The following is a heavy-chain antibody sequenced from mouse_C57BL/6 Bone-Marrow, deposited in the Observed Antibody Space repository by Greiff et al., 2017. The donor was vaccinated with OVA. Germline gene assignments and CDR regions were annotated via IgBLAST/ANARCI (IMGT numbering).Heavy chain of an antibody. CDR3: ARGAY. CDR1: GYAFSNYC. V-gene: IGHV1-80*01. J-gene: IGHJ2*01. CDR2: IYPGDGDI. Sequence: VKLVESGAELVKPGASVKISFKASGYAFSNYCMNWVKQRPGKGLEWIGQIYPGDGDINYNGKFKDKATLTADKSSSTAYMQVSSLTSEDSAVYFCARGAYWGQGTTLTVSS.